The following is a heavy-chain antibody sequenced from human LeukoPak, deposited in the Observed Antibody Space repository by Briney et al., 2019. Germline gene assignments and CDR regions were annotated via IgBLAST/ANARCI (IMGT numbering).Heavy chain of an antibody. D-gene: IGHD3-10*01. CDR1: GYTFTSYG. CDR3: ARAFIYGSGSYYNGDPYYFDY. Sequence: ASVKVSCKASGYTFTSYGISWVRQAPGQGLEWMGWISAYSGNTNYAQKLQGRVTMTTDTSTSTAYMELRSLRSDDTAVYYCARAFIYGSGSYYNGDPYYFDYWGQGTLVTVSS. CDR2: ISAYSGNT. J-gene: IGHJ4*02. V-gene: IGHV1-18*01.